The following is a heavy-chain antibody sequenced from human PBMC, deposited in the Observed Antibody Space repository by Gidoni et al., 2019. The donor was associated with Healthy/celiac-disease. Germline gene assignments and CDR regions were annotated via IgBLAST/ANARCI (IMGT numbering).Heavy chain of an antibody. J-gene: IGHJ3*02. CDR1: GFTFSSYG. V-gene: IGHV3-33*01. Sequence: QVQLVESGGGVVQPGRSLRISCAASGFTFSSYGMHWVRQAPGKGLEWVAVIWYDGSNKYYADSVKGRFTISRDNSKNTLYLQMNSLRAEDTAVYYCAREDEEYSGYDAPSILAFDIWGQGTMVTVSS. CDR3: AREDEEYSGYDAPSILAFDI. CDR2: IWYDGSNK. D-gene: IGHD5-12*01.